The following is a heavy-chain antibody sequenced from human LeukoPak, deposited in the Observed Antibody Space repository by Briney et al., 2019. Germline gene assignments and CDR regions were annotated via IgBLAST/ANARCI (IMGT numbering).Heavy chain of an antibody. J-gene: IGHJ6*03. CDR3: ARRLHSGSYHYYYTDV. V-gene: IGHV4-39*07. Sequence: SETLSLTCTVSGGSISSGSLHWDWIRQPPGRVLEWIGSIHYSGATYYNPSLKSRVTMSVDTSKNQFSLRLSSVTAADTAVYNCARRLHSGSYHYYYTDVWGNGTPVTVSS. CDR2: IHYSGAT. CDR1: GGSISSGSLH. D-gene: IGHD1-26*01.